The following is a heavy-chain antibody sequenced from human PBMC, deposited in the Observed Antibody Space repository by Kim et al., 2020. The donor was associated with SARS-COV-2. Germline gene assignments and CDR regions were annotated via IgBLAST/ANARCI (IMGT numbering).Heavy chain of an antibody. Sequence: TPTYAQGFTGMFVFSLDTSVSTAYLQISSLKAEDTAVYFCARDSSGYFDSWGQGTLVTVSS. V-gene: IGHV7-4-1*02. J-gene: IGHJ4*02. CDR3: ARDSSGYFDS. D-gene: IGHD2-8*02. CDR2: TP.